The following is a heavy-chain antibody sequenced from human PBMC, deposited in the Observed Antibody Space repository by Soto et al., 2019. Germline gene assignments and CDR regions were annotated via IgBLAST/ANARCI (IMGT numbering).Heavy chain of an antibody. V-gene: IGHV1-18*01. Sequence: GASVKVSCKTSGYTFTSYGISWVRQAPGQGPEWMGLISPYNGDTIYARKFQGRVIVTADTATRTVDLELRSLRYDDTAVYYCVRAASSGYRGWWAPWGQGTLVTVSS. CDR1: GYTFTSYG. J-gene: IGHJ5*02. CDR3: VRAASSGYRGWWAP. CDR2: ISPYNGDT. D-gene: IGHD6-25*01.